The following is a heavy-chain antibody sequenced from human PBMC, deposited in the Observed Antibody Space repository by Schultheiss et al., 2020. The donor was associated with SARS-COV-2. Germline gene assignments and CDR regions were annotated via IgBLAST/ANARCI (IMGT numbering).Heavy chain of an antibody. D-gene: IGHD2-2*02. CDR3: ARDHCSSTSCYISGRFDP. CDR2: INPNSGGT. J-gene: IGHJ5*02. CDR1: GYTFTGYY. Sequence: ASVKVSCKASGYTFTGYYMHWVRQAPGQGLEWMGWINPNSGGTNYAQKFQGRVTMTRDTSISTAYMELSRLRSDDTAVYYCARDHCSSTSCYISGRFDPWGQGTLVTVSS. V-gene: IGHV1-2*02.